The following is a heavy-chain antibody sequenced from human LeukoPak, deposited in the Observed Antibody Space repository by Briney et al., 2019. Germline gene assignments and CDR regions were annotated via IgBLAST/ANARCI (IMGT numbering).Heavy chain of an antibody. Sequence: GRSLRLSCVTSGFIFSSYAMHWVRQAPGKGLEWVAVISYDGSNKYYADSVKGRFTISRDDSKNTLYLQMNSLRAEDAAVYYCARDRPRIAAAGTLVYWGQGTLVTVSS. J-gene: IGHJ4*02. CDR2: ISYDGSNK. CDR3: ARDRPRIAAAGTLVY. V-gene: IGHV3-30-3*01. CDR1: GFIFSSYA. D-gene: IGHD6-13*01.